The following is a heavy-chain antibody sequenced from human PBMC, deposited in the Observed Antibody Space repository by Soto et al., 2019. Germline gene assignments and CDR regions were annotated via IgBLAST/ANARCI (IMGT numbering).Heavy chain of an antibody. D-gene: IGHD2-2*02. Sequence: SETLSLTCAVSGGSISSGGYSWSWIRQPPGKGLEWIGYIYHSGSTYYNPSLKSRVTISVDRSKNQFSLKLSSVTAADTAVYYCARRAGCSSTSCYTRFDPWGQGTLVTVSS. J-gene: IGHJ5*02. V-gene: IGHV4-30-2*01. CDR3: ARRAGCSSTSCYTRFDP. CDR1: GGSISSGGYS. CDR2: IYHSGST.